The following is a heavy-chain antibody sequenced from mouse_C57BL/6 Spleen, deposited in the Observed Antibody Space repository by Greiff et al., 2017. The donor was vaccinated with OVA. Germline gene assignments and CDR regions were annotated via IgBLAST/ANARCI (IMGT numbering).Heavy chain of an antibody. J-gene: IGHJ1*03. D-gene: IGHD1-1*01. CDR2: ISYDGSN. Sequence: EVQRVESGPGLVKPSQSLSLTCSVTGYSITSGYYWNWIRQFPGNKLEWMGYISYDGSNNYNPSLKNRISITRDTSKNQFFLKLNSVTTEDTATYYCARARGYGSSYSYWYFDVWGTGTTVTVSS. CDR1: GYSITSGYY. V-gene: IGHV3-6*01. CDR3: ARARGYGSSYSYWYFDV.